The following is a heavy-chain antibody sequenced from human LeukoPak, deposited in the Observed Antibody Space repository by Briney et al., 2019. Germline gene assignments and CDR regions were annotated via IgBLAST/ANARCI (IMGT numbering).Heavy chain of an antibody. CDR3: ARGGVTMVRGVIRNWFDP. Sequence: ASVKVSCKASGYTFTSYDINWVRQAPGQGLEWMGWINTNTGNPTYAQGFTGRFVFSLDTSVSTAYLQISSLKAEDTAVYYCARGGVTMVRGVIRNWFDPWGQGTLVTVSS. J-gene: IGHJ5*02. CDR2: INTNTGNP. D-gene: IGHD3-10*01. CDR1: GYTFTSYD. V-gene: IGHV7-4-1*02.